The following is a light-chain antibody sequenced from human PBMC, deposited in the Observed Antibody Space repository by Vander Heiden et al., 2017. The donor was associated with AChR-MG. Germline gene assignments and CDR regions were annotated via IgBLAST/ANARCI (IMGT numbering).Light chain of an antibody. J-gene: IGKJ1*01. CDR1: QGFRNY. CDR3: QKYNSALWT. CDR2: AAS. Sequence: DIQMTQSPSSLSASVGDRVTITCRASQGFRNYLAWYQQKPGKVPKLLIYAASTLQSGVPSRFSGSGSGTEFTLTISSLQPEDVATYYCQKYNSALWTFGQGTKVEIK. V-gene: IGKV1-27*01.